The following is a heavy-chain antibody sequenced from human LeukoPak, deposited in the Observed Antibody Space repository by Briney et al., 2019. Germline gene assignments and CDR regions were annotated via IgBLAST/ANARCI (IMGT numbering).Heavy chain of an antibody. Sequence: SETLSLTCAVYGGSFSGYYWSWIRQPPGKGLEWIGEINHSGSTNYNPSLKSRVTISVDTSKNQFSLKLSSVTAADTAVYYCARASSSWYFDYWGQGTLVTVSS. CDR2: INHSGST. CDR3: ARASSSWYFDY. J-gene: IGHJ4*02. V-gene: IGHV4-34*01. CDR1: GGSFSGYY. D-gene: IGHD6-13*01.